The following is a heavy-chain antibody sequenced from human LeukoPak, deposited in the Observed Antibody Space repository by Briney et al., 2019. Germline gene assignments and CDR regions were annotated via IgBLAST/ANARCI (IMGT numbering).Heavy chain of an antibody. D-gene: IGHD4-23*01. V-gene: IGHV3-48*04. CDR2: ISSSGSTI. CDR3: ARDYGGSSPFDY. J-gene: IGHJ4*02. CDR1: GFTFSSYS. Sequence: GGSLRLSCAASGFTFSSYSMHWVRQAPGKGLDWVSYISSSGSTIYYADSVKGRFTISRDNAKNSLYLQMNSLRAEDTAVYYCARDYGGSSPFDYWGQGTLVTVSS.